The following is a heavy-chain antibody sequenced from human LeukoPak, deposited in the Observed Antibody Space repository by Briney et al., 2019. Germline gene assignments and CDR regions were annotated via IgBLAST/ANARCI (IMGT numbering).Heavy chain of an antibody. CDR2: IYYSGST. V-gene: IGHV4-59*08. Sequence: SETLSLTCTVSGGSISTYYWSWIRQPPGKGLEWIGYIYYSGSTNYNPSLKSRVTMSEDTSKNQFSLQLTSVTAADTAVYYCARHFYDTLTGYYNGSDSWGQGTLVTVSS. CDR3: ARHFYDTLTGYYNGSDS. CDR1: GGSISTYY. J-gene: IGHJ4*02. D-gene: IGHD3-9*01.